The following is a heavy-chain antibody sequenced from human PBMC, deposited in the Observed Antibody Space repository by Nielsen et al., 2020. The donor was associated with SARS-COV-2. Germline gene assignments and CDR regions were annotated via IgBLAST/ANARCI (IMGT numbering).Heavy chain of an antibody. CDR1: GGSISSYY. D-gene: IGHD3-22*01. J-gene: IGHJ4*02. V-gene: IGHV4-59*01. Sequence: SETLSLICTVSGGSISSYYWSWIRQPPGKGLEWIGYIYYSGSTNYNPSLKSRVTISVDTSKNQFSLKLSSVTAADTAVYYCAKHGRDSSGYYSVYWGQGTLGTVSS. CDR3: AKHGRDSSGYYSVY. CDR2: IYYSGST.